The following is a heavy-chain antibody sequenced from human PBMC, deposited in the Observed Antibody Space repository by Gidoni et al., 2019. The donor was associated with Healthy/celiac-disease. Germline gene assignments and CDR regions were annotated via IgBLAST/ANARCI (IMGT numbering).Heavy chain of an antibody. CDR1: GFTFSSSA. V-gene: IGHV3-23*01. CDR3: AKTVVHSGSSWYGDAFDI. D-gene: IGHD6-13*01. J-gene: IGHJ3*02. CDR2: ISGSGGST. Sequence: EVQLLESGGGLVQPGGSLRLSCAASGFTFSSSAMSWVRQAPGKGLEWVSAISGSGGSTYYADSVKGRFTISRDNSKNTLYLQMNSLRAEDTAVYYCAKTVVHSGSSWYGDAFDIWGQGTMVTVSS.